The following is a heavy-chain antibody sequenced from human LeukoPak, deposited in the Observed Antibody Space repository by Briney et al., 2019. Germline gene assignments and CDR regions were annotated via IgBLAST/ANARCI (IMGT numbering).Heavy chain of an antibody. Sequence: GGSLRPSCAASGFTFNAYEIHWVSQAQGKGLDWVAFIRHKGTHDMFADFVRGRFSIYRDNSKNTVYLQMNSLRVEDTAVYYCVKLYCRGGNCYRGSPTDPFDLWGQGTRVSVSS. CDR1: GFTFNAYE. J-gene: IGHJ3*01. CDR2: IRHKGTHD. CDR3: VKLYCRGGNCYRGSPTDPFDL. V-gene: IGHV3-30*02. D-gene: IGHD2-15*01.